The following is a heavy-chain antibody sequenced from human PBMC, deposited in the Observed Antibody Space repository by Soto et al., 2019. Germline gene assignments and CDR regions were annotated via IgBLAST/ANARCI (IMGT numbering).Heavy chain of an antibody. V-gene: IGHV4-34*01. Sequence: PSETLSLTCAVYGGSFSGYYWSWIRQPPGKGLEWIGEINHSGSTNYNPSLKSRVTISVDTSKNQFSLKLSSVTAADTAVYYCARTRHKRIMITFGGAVFDYWGQGTLVTVS. D-gene: IGHD3-16*01. CDR2: INHSGST. J-gene: IGHJ4*02. CDR3: ARTRHKRIMITFGGAVFDY. CDR1: GGSFSGYY.